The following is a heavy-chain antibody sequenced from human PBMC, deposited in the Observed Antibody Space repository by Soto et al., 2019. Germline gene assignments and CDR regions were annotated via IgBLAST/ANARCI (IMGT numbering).Heavy chain of an antibody. V-gene: IGHV1-2*02. CDR2: INPNSGGT. D-gene: IGHD5-18*01. J-gene: IGHJ3*02. CDR3: ARVRKGIQLWLRDDATADAFDI. Sequence: ASVKVSCKASGYTFTGYYMHWVRQAPGQGLEWMGWINPNSGGTNYAQKFQGRVTMTRDTSISTAYMELSRLRSDDTAVYYCARVRKGIQLWLRDDATADAFDIWGQGTMVTVSS. CDR1: GYTFTGYY.